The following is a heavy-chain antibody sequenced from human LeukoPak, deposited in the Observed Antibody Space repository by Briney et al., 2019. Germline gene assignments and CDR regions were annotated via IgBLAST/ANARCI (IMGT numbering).Heavy chain of an antibody. D-gene: IGHD3-22*01. CDR2: ISDIP. CDR1: GFTFSNSA. Sequence: GGSLRLSCAASGFTFSNSAVSWVRHVPGKGLEWVSGISDIPYYADSVKGRFTISRDKAKNAVYLQMNSLRAEDTAVYYCARASSGPYYFDYWGQGTLVTVSS. CDR3: ARASSGPYYFDY. V-gene: IGHV3-23*01. J-gene: IGHJ4*02.